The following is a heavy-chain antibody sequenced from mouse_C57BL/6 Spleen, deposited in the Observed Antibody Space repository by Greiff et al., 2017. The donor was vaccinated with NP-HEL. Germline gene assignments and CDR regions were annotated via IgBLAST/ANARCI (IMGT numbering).Heavy chain of an antibody. CDR1: GFNIKDYY. J-gene: IGHJ2*01. CDR2: IDPEDGDT. CDR3: TPYSNSPFDY. V-gene: IGHV14-1*01. Sequence: EVQLQQSGAELVRPGASVKLSCTASGFNIKDYYMHWVKQRPEQGLEWIGRIDPEDGDTEYAPKFQGKATMTADTSSNTAYLQLSSMTSEDTAVYYCTPYSNSPFDYWGQGTTLTVSS. D-gene: IGHD2-5*01.